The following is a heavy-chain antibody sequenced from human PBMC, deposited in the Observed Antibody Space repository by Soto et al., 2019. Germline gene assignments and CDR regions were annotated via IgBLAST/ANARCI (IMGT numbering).Heavy chain of an antibody. CDR2: IKPSGGST. J-gene: IGHJ6*02. D-gene: IGHD3-10*01. Sequence: ASVKVSCKASGYTFTSYYLHWVRQAHGQGLEWMGIIKPSGGSTSYAQKFQGRVTITRDTSTSTVYMELSSLRSEDTAVYYCACYHGSGEGGYCYYGMDVWGQGITVTVSS. CDR3: ACYHGSGEGGYCYYGMDV. CDR1: GYTFTSYY. V-gene: IGHV1-46*01.